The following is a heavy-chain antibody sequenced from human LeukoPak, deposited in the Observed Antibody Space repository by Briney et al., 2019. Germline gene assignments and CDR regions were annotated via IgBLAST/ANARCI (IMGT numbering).Heavy chain of an antibody. V-gene: IGHV3-53*01. CDR3: ARDTYSGSYGGYFDY. D-gene: IGHD1-26*01. CDR2: IYSSGST. Sequence: GGSLRLSCAASGFTFNVAWLSWVRQAPGKGLEWVSVIYSSGSTYYADSVKGRFTISRDNSKNTLYLQMNSLRAEDTAVYYCARDTYSGSYGGYFDYWGQGTLVTVSS. CDR1: GFTFNVAW. J-gene: IGHJ4*02.